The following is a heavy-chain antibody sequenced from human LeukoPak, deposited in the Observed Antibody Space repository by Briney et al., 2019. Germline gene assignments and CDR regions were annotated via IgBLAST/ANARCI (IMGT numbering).Heavy chain of an antibody. CDR1: GGSFSCYY. Sequence: KPSETLSLTCAVYGGSFSCYYWSWIRQPPGKGLGWIGEINHSGSTNYNPSLKSRVTISVDTSKNQFSLKLSSVTAADTAVYYCARFGRYSYGRTSFDYWGQGTLVTVSS. CDR3: ARFGRYSYGRTSFDY. J-gene: IGHJ4*02. D-gene: IGHD5-18*01. V-gene: IGHV4-34*01. CDR2: INHSGST.